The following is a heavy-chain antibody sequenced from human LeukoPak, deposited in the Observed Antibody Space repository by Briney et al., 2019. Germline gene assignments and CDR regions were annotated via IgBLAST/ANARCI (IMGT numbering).Heavy chain of an antibody. Sequence: GGSLRLSCAASGFTFSSYAMSWVRQAPGKGLEWVSAISGSGGSTYYADSVKGRFTISRDNSKNTLYLQMNSLRAEDTAVYYCAKAFPHPGTYDSSGYFKTPFDYWGQGTLVTVSS. V-gene: IGHV3-23*01. CDR1: GFTFSSYA. J-gene: IGHJ4*02. D-gene: IGHD3-22*01. CDR2: ISGSGGST. CDR3: AKAFPHPGTYDSSGYFKTPFDY.